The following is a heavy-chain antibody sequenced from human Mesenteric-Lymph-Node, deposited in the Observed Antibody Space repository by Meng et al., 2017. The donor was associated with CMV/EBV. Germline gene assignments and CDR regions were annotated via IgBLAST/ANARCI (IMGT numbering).Heavy chain of an antibody. J-gene: IGHJ4*02. Sequence: GESLKISCAASGFTFSIYEMNWVRQAPGKGLEWISYISSTGNTIYYADSVKGRFTISRGNAKKSLYLQMNSLRVEDTAIYYCARSEDSTGYYRKSLEYWGRGTLVTVSS. CDR1: GFTFSIYE. CDR2: ISSTGNTI. CDR3: ARSEDSTGYYRKSLEY. V-gene: IGHV3-48*03. D-gene: IGHD3-22*01.